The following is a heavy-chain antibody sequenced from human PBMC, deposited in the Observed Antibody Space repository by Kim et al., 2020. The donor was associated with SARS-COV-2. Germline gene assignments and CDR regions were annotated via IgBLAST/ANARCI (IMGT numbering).Heavy chain of an antibody. CDR1: GFTFSSYS. Sequence: GGSLRLSCAASGFTFSSYSMNWVRQAPGKGLEWVSSISSSSSYIYYADSVKGRFTISRDNAKNSLYLQMNSLRAEDTAVYYCAGGQGYYDSSVYYVLYYFDYWGQGTLVTVSS. D-gene: IGHD3-22*01. CDR3: AGGQGYYDSSVYYVLYYFDY. CDR2: ISSSSSYI. V-gene: IGHV3-21*01. J-gene: IGHJ4*02.